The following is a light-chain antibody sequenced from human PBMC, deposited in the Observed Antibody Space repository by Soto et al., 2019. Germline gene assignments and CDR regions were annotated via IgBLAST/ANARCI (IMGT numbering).Light chain of an antibody. V-gene: IGKV3-20*01. Sequence: ESVLTQSPGTLSLSPGERATLSCRATQSVTNNYFAWYQQKPGQSPRLLIYGVSSRATDIQDRFSGSGSGTDFTLTISRLEPEDFVVYYCQQYSSLPHTFGQGTKLEVK. CDR1: QSVTNNY. CDR2: GVS. CDR3: QQYSSLPHT. J-gene: IGKJ2*01.